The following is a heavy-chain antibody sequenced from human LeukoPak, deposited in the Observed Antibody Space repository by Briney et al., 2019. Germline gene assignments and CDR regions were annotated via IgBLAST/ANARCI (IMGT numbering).Heavy chain of an antibody. CDR1: GGSISGYY. J-gene: IGHJ5*02. CDR2: IYTSEFT. D-gene: IGHD6-13*01. CDR3: ARALSRSSSWEFDP. Sequence: PSETLSHTCTVSGGSISGYYWSWIRQPAGKGLELIGRIYTSEFTNYNPSLKSRVIMSVDTSKNQFSLKLNSVTAADTAVYYCARALSRSSSWEFDPWGQGILVTVSS. V-gene: IGHV4-4*07.